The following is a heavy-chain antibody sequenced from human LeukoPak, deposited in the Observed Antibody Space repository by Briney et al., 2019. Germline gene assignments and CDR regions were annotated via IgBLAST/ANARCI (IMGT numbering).Heavy chain of an antibody. J-gene: IGHJ1*01. CDR1: GFTFSHYG. Sequence: GGSLRHSCAASGFTFSHYGMHWLRQAPGAGLEWVAVIWSDGSDKYYAKSVKGRFTISRDNSKNSLYLQMNSLRAEDTAVYYCAKDAQRGFDYSNSLQHWGQGALVTVSS. D-gene: IGHD4-11*01. V-gene: IGHV3-33*06. CDR2: IWSDGSDK. CDR3: AKDAQRGFDYSNSLQH.